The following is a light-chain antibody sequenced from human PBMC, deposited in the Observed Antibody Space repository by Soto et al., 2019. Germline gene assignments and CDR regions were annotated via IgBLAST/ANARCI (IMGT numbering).Light chain of an antibody. Sequence: DIVMTQSPDTLSASPGERATITCKASQSVSNNLAWYQHKPGQAPKLLMYDASTWATGVPARFSGSGSGTEFTLTISSLQPEDFAVYYCQQYTDWPLTFGPATSVDIK. CDR3: QQYTDWPLT. J-gene: IGKJ3*01. CDR1: QSVSNN. V-gene: IGKV3-15*01. CDR2: DAS.